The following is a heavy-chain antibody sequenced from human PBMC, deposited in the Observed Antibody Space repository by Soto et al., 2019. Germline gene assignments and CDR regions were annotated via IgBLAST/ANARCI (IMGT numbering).Heavy chain of an antibody. D-gene: IGHD3-3*01. CDR2: ISYDGSNK. CDR3: ARPHSDFWSGYYNGMDV. J-gene: IGHJ6*02. CDR1: GFTFSSYA. Sequence: GGSLRLSCAASGFTFSSYAMHWVRQAPGKGLEWVAVISYDGSNKYYADSVKGRFTISRDNSKNTLYLQMNSLRAEDTAVYYCARPHSDFWSGYYNGMDVWGQGTTVTVSS. V-gene: IGHV3-30-3*01.